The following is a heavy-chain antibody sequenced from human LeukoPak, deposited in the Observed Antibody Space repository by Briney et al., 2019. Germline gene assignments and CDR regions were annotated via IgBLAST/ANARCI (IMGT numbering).Heavy chain of an antibody. J-gene: IGHJ4*02. CDR2: ISGSGGST. V-gene: IGHV3-23*01. CDR3: AKVPYDYVWGSVGD. CDR1: GFTFSSYA. D-gene: IGHD3-16*01. Sequence: GGSLRLSCAASGFTFSSYAMSWVRQAPGKGLEWVSAISGSGGSTYYADSVKGRFTISRGNSKNTLYLQMNSLRAEDTAVYYCAKVPYDYVWGSVGDWGQGTLVTVSS.